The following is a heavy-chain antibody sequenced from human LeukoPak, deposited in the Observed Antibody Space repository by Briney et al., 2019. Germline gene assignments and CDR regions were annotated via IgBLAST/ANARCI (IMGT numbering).Heavy chain of an antibody. CDR3: ATAEWEYFYFDS. V-gene: IGHV4-59*08. CDR1: GGSINTYF. D-gene: IGHD1-26*01. J-gene: IGHJ4*02. Sequence: PSETLSLTCAVSGGSINTYFWSWIRQPPGKELEWIGYMYYSGSTNYNPSLKSRATISMDTSKNQFSLKLNSVTAADTAVYYCATAEWEYFYFDSWGQGALVAVSS. CDR2: MYYSGST.